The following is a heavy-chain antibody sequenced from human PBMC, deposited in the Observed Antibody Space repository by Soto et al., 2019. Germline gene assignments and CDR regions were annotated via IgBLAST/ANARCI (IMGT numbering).Heavy chain of an antibody. V-gene: IGHV3-23*01. CDR2: VSASGLNT. CDR1: GFTFSTYA. J-gene: IGHJ3*02. D-gene: IGHD3-3*01. Sequence: LRLSCAASGFTFSTYAMAWVRQAPGKGLEWVSGVSASGLNTDYADPVKGRFYISRDNSKNTVSLHMNSLRAEDTALYYCAREVRVRGFAFDIWGQGTMVTVSS. CDR3: AREVRVRGFAFDI.